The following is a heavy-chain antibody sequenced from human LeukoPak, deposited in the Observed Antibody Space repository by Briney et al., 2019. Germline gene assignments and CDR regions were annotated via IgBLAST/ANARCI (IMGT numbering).Heavy chain of an antibody. CDR2: IYPGDSDT. Sequence: GESLKISCKGSGYSFTSYWNGWVRQMPGKGLEWMGIIYPGDSDTRYSPSFQGQVTISADKSISTAYLQWSSLKASDTAMYYCARRITIFGVGATTNWFDPWGQGTLVTVSS. J-gene: IGHJ5*02. D-gene: IGHD3-3*01. V-gene: IGHV5-51*01. CDR1: GYSFTSYW. CDR3: ARRITIFGVGATTNWFDP.